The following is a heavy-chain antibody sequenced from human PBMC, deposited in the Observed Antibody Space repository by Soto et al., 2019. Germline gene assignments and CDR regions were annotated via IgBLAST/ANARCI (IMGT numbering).Heavy chain of an antibody. V-gene: IGHV4-39*01. D-gene: IGHD3-9*01. CDR1: GGSISSSSYY. J-gene: IGHJ6*02. Sequence: SETLSLTCTVSGGSISSSSYYWGWIRQPPGKGLEWIGSIYYSGSTYYNPSLKSRVTISVDTSKNQFSLKLSSVTAADTAVYYRARLSLYDILTGYYKPPGYYGMDVWGQGTTVTVPS. CDR3: ARLSLYDILTGYYKPPGYYGMDV. CDR2: IYYSGST.